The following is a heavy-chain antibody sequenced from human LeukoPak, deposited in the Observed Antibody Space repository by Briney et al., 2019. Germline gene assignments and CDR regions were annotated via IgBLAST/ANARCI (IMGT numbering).Heavy chain of an antibody. D-gene: IGHD3-22*01. Sequence: SETLSLTCTVSGGSISSGNYSGSWIRQPAGKGLEWIGRVYTCGNTYYNPSLKSRVTISVDTSKKQFSLKLSSVTAADTAVYYCAREKVGYYDGSGRGWFDPWGQGTLVTVSS. CDR2: VYTCGNT. J-gene: IGHJ5*02. CDR3: AREKVGYYDGSGRGWFDP. CDR1: GGSISSGNYS. V-gene: IGHV4-61*02.